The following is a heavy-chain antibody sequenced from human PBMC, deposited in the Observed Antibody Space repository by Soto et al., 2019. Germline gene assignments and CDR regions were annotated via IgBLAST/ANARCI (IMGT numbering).Heavy chain of an antibody. CDR3: ARGGYSSSWYIFDY. Sequence: PGGSLRLSCAASGFTFSDYYMSWIRQAPGKGLEWVSYISSSSSYTNYADSVKGRFTISRDNAKNSLYLQMNSPRAEDTAVYYCARGGYSSSWYIFDYWGLGTLVTVS. D-gene: IGHD6-13*01. V-gene: IGHV3-11*06. J-gene: IGHJ4*02. CDR2: ISSSSSYT. CDR1: GFTFSDYY.